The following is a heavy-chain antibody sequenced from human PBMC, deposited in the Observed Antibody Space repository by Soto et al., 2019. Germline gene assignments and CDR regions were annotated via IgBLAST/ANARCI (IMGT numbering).Heavy chain of an antibody. CDR3: ARDRQYYHFWGGYQNEGPYGMDV. D-gene: IGHD3-3*02. CDR2: INHSGGT. V-gene: IGHV4-34*02. Sequence: QVQLQQWGAGLLKPSETLSLTCAVYGGSFSGYFWTWIRQAPGKGLEWIGKINHSGGTNYNSSLKSRVTISLDTSKNQFSLFLSSVTAADTAVYYCARDRQYYHFWGGYQNEGPYGMDVWGKGTTVTVSS. CDR1: GGSFSGYF. J-gene: IGHJ6*04.